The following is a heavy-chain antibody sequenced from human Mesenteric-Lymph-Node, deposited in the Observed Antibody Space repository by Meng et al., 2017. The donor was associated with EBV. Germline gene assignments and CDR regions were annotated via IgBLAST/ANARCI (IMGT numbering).Heavy chain of an antibody. CDR2: ISTSTGNP. J-gene: IGHJ4*02. CDR1: GYTFNVYS. CDR3: ARDLRSGSYDY. D-gene: IGHD1-26*01. Sequence: VQLVESGSDLKTPKASGDVSFQASGYTFNVYSINWLLHAPGQGLEWMGYISTSTGNPTYAQGFTGRFVFSLDTSVSTAYLQISSLKAEDTAVYYCARDLRSGSYDYWGQGTLVTVSS. V-gene: IGHV7-4-1*02.